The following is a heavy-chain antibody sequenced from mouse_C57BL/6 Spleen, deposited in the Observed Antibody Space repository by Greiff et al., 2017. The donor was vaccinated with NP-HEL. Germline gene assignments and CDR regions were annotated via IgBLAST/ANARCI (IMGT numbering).Heavy chain of an antibody. J-gene: IGHJ4*01. D-gene: IGHD3-3*01. Sequence: GASVKISCKASGYAFSSYWMNWVKQRPGKGLEWIGQIYPGDGDTNYNGKFKGKATLTADKSSSTAYMQLSSLTSEDSAVYFCARRGGTDAMDYWGQGTSVTVSS. CDR2: IYPGDGDT. CDR1: GYAFSSYW. V-gene: IGHV1-80*01. CDR3: ARRGGTDAMDY.